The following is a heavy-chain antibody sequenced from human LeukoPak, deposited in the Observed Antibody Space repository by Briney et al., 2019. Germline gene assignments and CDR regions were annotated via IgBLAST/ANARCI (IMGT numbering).Heavy chain of an antibody. J-gene: IGHJ4*02. D-gene: IGHD2-21*02. CDR2: INHSGST. V-gene: IGHV4-34*01. CDR3: ARLRDTPLAYCGGDCYYYFDY. Sequence: GSLRLSCAASGFTFSSYWMSWVRQAPGKGLEWIGEINHSGSTNYNPSLKSRVTISVDTSKNQFSLKLSSVTAADTAVYYCARLRDTPLAYCGGDCYYYFDYWGQGTLVTVSS. CDR1: GFTFSSYW.